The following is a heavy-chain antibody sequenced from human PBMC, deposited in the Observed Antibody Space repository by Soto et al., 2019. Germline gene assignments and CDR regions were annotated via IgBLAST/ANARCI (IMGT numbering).Heavy chain of an antibody. D-gene: IGHD1-26*01. CDR3: ARESGGATATLDYYYFYMDV. V-gene: IGHV1-2*04. CDR1: GDSFTGYY. Sequence: QVQLVQSGAEVKKPGASVTVSCRASGDSFTGYYMHWVRQDPGQGLEWMGWINPNSGVRKYAQKFQGWVTMTRDTSMRTVYMELRRLRSDDTAVYYCARESGGATATLDYYYFYMDVWGTGTTVTVSS. J-gene: IGHJ6*03. CDR2: INPNSGVR.